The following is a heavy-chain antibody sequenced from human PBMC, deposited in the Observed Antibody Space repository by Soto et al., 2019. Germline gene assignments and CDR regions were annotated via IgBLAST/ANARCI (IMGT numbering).Heavy chain of an antibody. Sequence: GGSLRLSCAASGFTFDDYTMHWVRQAPGKGLEWVSLISWDGGSTYYADSVKGRFTISRDNSKNSLYLQMNSLTTDDTALYYCAKDTGPYYYYYGMDVWGQGTTVTVSS. CDR2: ISWDGGST. V-gene: IGHV3-43*01. CDR3: AKDTGPYYYYYGMDV. J-gene: IGHJ6*02. CDR1: GFTFDDYT.